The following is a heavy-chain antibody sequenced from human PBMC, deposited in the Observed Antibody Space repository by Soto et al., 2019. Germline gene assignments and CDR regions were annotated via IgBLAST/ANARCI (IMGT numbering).Heavy chain of an antibody. D-gene: IGHD2-2*01. Sequence: GGSLRLSCAASGFTFSSYGMHWVRQAPGKGLEWVAVIWYDGSNKYYADSVKGRFTISRDNSKNTLYLQMNSLRAEDTAVYYCARDVPGYQLLLSGGFDYWGQGTLVTVSS. CDR1: GFTFSSYG. J-gene: IGHJ4*02. V-gene: IGHV3-33*01. CDR2: IWYDGSNK. CDR3: ARDVPGYQLLLSGGFDY.